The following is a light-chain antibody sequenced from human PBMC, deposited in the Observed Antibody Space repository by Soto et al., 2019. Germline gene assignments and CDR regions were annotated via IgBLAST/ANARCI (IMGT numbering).Light chain of an antibody. Sequence: QSALTQPPSASGSPGQSVIISCTGTSSDVGAYNFVSWYQQHPGKAPKLMIYEVSKRPSGVPDRFSGSKSGNTASLTVSGLQAEDEADYFCSSYAGSNSFDVFGTGTKVTVL. J-gene: IGLJ1*01. CDR3: SSYAGSNSFDV. CDR2: EVS. CDR1: SSDVGAYNF. V-gene: IGLV2-8*01.